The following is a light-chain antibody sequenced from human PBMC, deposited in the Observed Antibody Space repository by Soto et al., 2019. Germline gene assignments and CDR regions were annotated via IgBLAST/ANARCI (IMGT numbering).Light chain of an antibody. CDR1: SSDVGSYNL. CDR3: CPYSGSSTVVV. V-gene: IGLV2-23*01. J-gene: IGLJ2*01. Sequence: QSALTQPASVSGSPGQSITISCTGTSSDVGSYNLVSWYQQHPGKAPKLMIYEGSKRPSGVSNRFSGSKSGNTASLTISGHQGEDEADYNSCPYSGSSTVVVFGGGTKPTAL. CDR2: EGS.